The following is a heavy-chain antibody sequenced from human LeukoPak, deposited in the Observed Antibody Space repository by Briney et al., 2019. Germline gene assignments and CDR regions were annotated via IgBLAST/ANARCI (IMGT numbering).Heavy chain of an antibody. CDR2: ISSSGSTM. V-gene: IGHV3-11*01. CDR1: GFTFSDYY. CDR3: ARWAYYGSGSPFNY. Sequence: GGSLRLSCAASGFTFSDYYMSWIRQAPGKGLEWVSYISSSGSTMYYADSVKGRFTISRDNAKNSLYLQMNSLRAEDTAVYYCARWAYYGSGSPFNYWGQGTLVTVSS. J-gene: IGHJ4*02. D-gene: IGHD3-10*01.